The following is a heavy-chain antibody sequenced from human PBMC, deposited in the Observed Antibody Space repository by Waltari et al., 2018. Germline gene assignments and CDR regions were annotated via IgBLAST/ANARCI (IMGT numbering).Heavy chain of an antibody. CDR3: AREGVATEQLGGRGWFDP. J-gene: IGHJ5*02. CDR1: GYTFTSYD. CDR2: MNPNSGNT. Sequence: QVQLVQSGAEVKKPGASVKVSCKASGYTFTSYDINWVRQATGQGLEWMGWMNPNSGNTGYAQKFQGKVTITRNNAISTAYMELGSLGSEATAVYDGAREGVATEQLGGRGWFDPWGQGTLVTVSS. D-gene: IGHD5-12*01. V-gene: IGHV1-8*03.